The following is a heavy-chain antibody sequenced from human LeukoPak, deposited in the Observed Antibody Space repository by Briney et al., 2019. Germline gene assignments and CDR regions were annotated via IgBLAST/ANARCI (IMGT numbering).Heavy chain of an antibody. CDR2: ISSSGSTI. CDR1: GFTFSSYE. CDR3: ARKVGFGGYYFDY. V-gene: IGHV3-48*03. J-gene: IGHJ4*02. Sequence: GGSLRLSCAASGFTFSSYEMNWVRQAPGKGLEWVSYISSSGSTIYYADSVKGRFTISRDNAKNSLYLQMNSLRAEDTAVYYCARKVGFGGYYFDYWGQGTLVTVSS. D-gene: IGHD3-10*01.